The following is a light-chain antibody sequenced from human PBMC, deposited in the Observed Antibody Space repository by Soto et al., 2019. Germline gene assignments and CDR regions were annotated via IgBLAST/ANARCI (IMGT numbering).Light chain of an antibody. CDR1: QSVSSSY. V-gene: IGKV3-20*01. J-gene: IGKJ4*01. CDR3: QQYGSSPLT. CDR2: GAS. Sequence: PGERVTLSCRASQSVSSSYLTWYQQKPGQAPSLLIYGASTRATSIPARFSGSGSGTDFTLTINRLEPEDFAVYYCQQYGSSPLTFGGGTKVDIK.